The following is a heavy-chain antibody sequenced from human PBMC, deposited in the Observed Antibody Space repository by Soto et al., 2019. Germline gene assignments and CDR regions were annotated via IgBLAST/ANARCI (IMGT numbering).Heavy chain of an antibody. V-gene: IGHV6-1*01. CDR1: GDSVSSNSAA. D-gene: IGHD7-27*01. CDR2: TYYTSGWYN. CDR3: ARELTGDLRYFDN. J-gene: IGHJ4*02. Sequence: QVQLQQSGPGLVKPSQTLSLTCAISGDSVSSNSAAWNWIRQSPSRGLEWLGRTYYTSGWYNDYAVSVKSRITLSPDTSNNHFSLQLNSVTPEDTAVYYCARELTGDLRYFDNWGQGTLVTVSS.